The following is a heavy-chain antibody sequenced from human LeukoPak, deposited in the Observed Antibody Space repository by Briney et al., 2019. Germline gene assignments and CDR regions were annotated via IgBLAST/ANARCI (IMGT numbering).Heavy chain of an antibody. D-gene: IGHD3-22*01. CDR1: GFTFSTYG. CDR3: ARETYGVGYYYDSSGYQKPDY. V-gene: IGHV3-30*02. CDR2: IRYDGSNK. Sequence: GGSLRLSCAASGFTFSTYGMHWVRQAPGKGLEWVAFIRYDGSNKYYADSVKGRFTISRDNSKNTLYLQMNSLRAEDTAVYYCARETYGVGYYYDSSGYQKPDYWGQGTLVTVSS. J-gene: IGHJ4*02.